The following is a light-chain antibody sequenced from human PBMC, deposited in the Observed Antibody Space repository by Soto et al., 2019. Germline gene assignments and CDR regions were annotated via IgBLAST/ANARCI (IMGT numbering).Light chain of an antibody. CDR1: QSISSW. V-gene: IGKV1-5*01. CDR3: QQDAEGTPIT. J-gene: IGKJ5*01. CDR2: DAS. Sequence: DVQMSQSPSTLSASVGDRVTITCRASQSISSWLAWYQQKPGKAPKLLIYDASSLESGVPSRFSGSGSGTDFTLTISRLESDDFALYYCQQDAEGTPITFGQGTRLEIK.